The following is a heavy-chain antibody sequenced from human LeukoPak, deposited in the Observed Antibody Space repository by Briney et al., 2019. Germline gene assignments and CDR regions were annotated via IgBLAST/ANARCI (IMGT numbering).Heavy chain of an antibody. Sequence: GASVKVSCKASGYTFTSYGISWVRQAPGQGLEWMGWISAYNGNTNYAQKLQGRVTMTTDTSTSTAYMELRSLRSEDTAVYYCARVGCSSTSCYGGWFDPWGQGTLVTVSS. CDR1: GYTFTSYG. D-gene: IGHD2-2*01. J-gene: IGHJ5*02. CDR2: ISAYNGNT. CDR3: ARVGCSSTSCYGGWFDP. V-gene: IGHV1-18*01.